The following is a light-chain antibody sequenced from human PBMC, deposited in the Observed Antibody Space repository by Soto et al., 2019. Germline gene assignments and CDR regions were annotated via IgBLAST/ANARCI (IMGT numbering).Light chain of an antibody. V-gene: IGKV3-20*01. CDR3: QQYGSSPGT. Sequence: EIVLTQSPGTLSLSPGERATLSCRASQSVSSSYLAWYQQKPGQAPRLLIYVASSRATGIPYLFSGSGSGTDFTLTISRLEPEDFAVYYCQQYGSSPGTFGPGTKVDIK. CDR2: VAS. CDR1: QSVSSSY. J-gene: IGKJ3*01.